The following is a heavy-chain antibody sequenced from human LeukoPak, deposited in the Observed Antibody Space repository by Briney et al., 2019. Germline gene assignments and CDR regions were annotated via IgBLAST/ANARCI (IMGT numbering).Heavy chain of an antibody. Sequence: WGSLRLSCAASGFTFSSYSMNWVRQAPGKGLEWVSSISTSSSYIYYADSVKGRFTISRDNAKNSVHLQMNSLRAEDTAVYYCARDQGGSGGNWGQGTLSNV. CDR1: GFTFSSYS. CDR2: ISTSSSYI. CDR3: ARDQGGSGGN. J-gene: IGHJ4*02. D-gene: IGHD3-10*01. V-gene: IGHV3-21*01.